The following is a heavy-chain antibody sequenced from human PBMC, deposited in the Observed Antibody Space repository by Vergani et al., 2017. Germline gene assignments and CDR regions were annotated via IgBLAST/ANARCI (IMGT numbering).Heavy chain of an antibody. CDR2: ISSSGRTK. V-gene: IGHV3-48*03. CDR1: GFTFSSFE. J-gene: IGHJ6*03. CDR3: ARERSGVETTFYYYYYMDV. Sequence: EVQLVESGGGLVQPGGSLRLSCAASGFTFSSFEMNWVRQAPGKGLEWLSYISSSGRTKYYADSVKGRFTISRDNAKNSLYLQMNSLRAEDTAVYYCARERSGVETTFYYYYYMDVWGKGTTVTVSS. D-gene: IGHD3-10*01.